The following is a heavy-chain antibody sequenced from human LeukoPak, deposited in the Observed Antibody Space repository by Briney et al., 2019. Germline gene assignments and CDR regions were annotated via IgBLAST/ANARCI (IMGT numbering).Heavy chain of an antibody. CDR2: IYTSGST. CDR3: ARLIKGIAAAGTTYWFDP. D-gene: IGHD6-13*01. J-gene: IGHJ5*02. V-gene: IGHV4-61*02. CDR1: GGSISSGSYY. Sequence: SQTLSLTCTVSGGSISSGSYYWSWIRQPAGEGLEWIGRIYTSGSTNYNPSLKSRVTISVDTSKNQFSLKLSSVTAADTAVYYCARLIKGIAAAGTTYWFDPWGQGTLVTVSS.